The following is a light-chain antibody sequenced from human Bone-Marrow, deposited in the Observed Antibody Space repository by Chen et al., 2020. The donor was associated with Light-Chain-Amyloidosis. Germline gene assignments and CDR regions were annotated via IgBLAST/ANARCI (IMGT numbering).Light chain of an antibody. V-gene: IGLV2-14*03. CDR2: DVR. CDR3: SSYTSSSAPVV. Sequence: QSALTQPASVSASTGQSITIYCNGSSSDVGGYDYVSWYQQHPGKAPKLLIYDVRIRPSGVSNRFSGSKSGNTASLAISGLLTEDEAAYYCSSYTSSSAPVVFGGGTKLTVL. J-gene: IGLJ2*01. CDR1: SSDVGGYDY.